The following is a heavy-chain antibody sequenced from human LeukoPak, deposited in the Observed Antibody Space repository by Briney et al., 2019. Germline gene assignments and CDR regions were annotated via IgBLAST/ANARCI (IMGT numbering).Heavy chain of an antibody. D-gene: IGHD3-16*01. V-gene: IGHV3-13*01. CDR2: ILTNGDT. CDR3: AKASWVSSADAVL. CDR1: GFAFSSFD. Sequence: GGSLRLSCAASGFAFSSFDMLWVRQSPRKGLEWVARILTNGDTDYGASVEGRFTLSRDHSRNTVYLQLSNLRVEDTAVYYCAKASWVSSADAVLWGQGTLVTVS. J-gene: IGHJ4*02.